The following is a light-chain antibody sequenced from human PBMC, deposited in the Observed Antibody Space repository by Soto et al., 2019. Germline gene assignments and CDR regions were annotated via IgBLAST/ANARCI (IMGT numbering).Light chain of an antibody. V-gene: IGKV3-20*01. J-gene: IGKJ1*01. CDR3: QLYGTSPKT. CDR1: ETVAGSY. CDR2: GAS. Sequence: EIVLMQSPGTLSLSPGERATLSCRASETVAGSYLAWYQQKPGQAPRLLIHGASTRATGIADRFSGSGSGTDFTLTISRLEPEDFAVYYCQLYGTSPKTFGQGTKVDIK.